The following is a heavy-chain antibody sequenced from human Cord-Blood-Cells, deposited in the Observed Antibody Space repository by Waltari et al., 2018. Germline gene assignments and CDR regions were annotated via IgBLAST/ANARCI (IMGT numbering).Heavy chain of an antibody. V-gene: IGHV3-23*01. CDR2: ISGSGGST. D-gene: IGHD3-22*01. J-gene: IGHJ4*02. Sequence: EVQLLESGGGLVQPGGSLRLSCAASGFTFLSYALTWVGPAPGKGLEWVSAISGSGGSTYYADSVKGRFTISRDNSKNTLYLQMNSLRAEDTAVYYCAKAYYYDSSGFFDYWGQGTLVTVSS. CDR1: GFTFLSYA. CDR3: AKAYYYDSSGFFDY.